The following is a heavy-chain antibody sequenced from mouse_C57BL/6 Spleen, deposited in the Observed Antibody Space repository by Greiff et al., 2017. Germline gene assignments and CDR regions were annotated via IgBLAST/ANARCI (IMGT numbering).Heavy chain of an antibody. CDR3: ARLGNYVYWYFDV. CDR1: GFTFSDYY. Sequence: EVHLVESGGGLVQPGGSLKLSCAASGFTFSDYYMYWVRQTPEQRLEWVAYISNGGGSTYYPDTVKGRFTISRDNAKNTLYLQMSRLKSEDTAMYYCARLGNYVYWYFDVWGTGTTVTVSS. J-gene: IGHJ1*03. V-gene: IGHV5-12*01. CDR2: ISNGGGST. D-gene: IGHD2-1*01.